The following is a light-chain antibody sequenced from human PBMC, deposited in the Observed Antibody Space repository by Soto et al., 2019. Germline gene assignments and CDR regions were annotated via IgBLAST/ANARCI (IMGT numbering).Light chain of an antibody. V-gene: IGKV1-39*01. J-gene: IGKJ3*01. CDR2: AAS. CDR3: QQSYSTPFH. Sequence: DIQMTQSPSSLSASVGDRVTITCRASQSISSYLNWYQQKPGKAPKLLIYAASSLHSGVPSRFSGSGSGTDITLTISSLQPGDFATYYCQQSYSTPFHFGPGTKVDIK. CDR1: QSISSY.